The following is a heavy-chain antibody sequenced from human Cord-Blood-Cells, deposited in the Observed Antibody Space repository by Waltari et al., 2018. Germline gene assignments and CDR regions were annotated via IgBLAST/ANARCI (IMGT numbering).Heavy chain of an antibody. CDR1: GFTVRSNS. D-gene: IGHD3-10*01. CDR3: AAVHSGSYAFDI. CDR2: IYSGGST. Sequence: EVQLAESGGGLVQLPGSLRLGCAAPGFTVRSNSTPWARQAPGTGLEWVSVIYSGGSTYYAASVKCRFTLARHNSKNTLYLQMDSLRSEDTAVYYCAAVHSGSYAFDIWGQGTMVTVSS. J-gene: IGHJ3*02. V-gene: IGHV3-53*04.